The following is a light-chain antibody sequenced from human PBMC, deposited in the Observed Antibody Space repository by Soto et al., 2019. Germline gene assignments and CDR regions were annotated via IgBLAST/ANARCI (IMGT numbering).Light chain of an antibody. Sequence: DIQMTQSPSSLSASVGDRVTITCRASQSISSYLNWYQQKPGKAPNLLIYAASTLQTGVPSRFSRSVSGTDFTLTIRSLQPEDFATYYCQQSYTTPLTFGGGTKVEIK. CDR2: AAS. CDR1: QSISSY. CDR3: QQSYTTPLT. V-gene: IGKV1-39*01. J-gene: IGKJ4*01.